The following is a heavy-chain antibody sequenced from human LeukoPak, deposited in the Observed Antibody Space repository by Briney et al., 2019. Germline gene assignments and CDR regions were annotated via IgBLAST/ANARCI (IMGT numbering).Heavy chain of an antibody. D-gene: IGHD3-10*01. J-gene: IGHJ3*02. V-gene: IGHV4-59*08. CDR1: GGAISSYH. CDR3: GRHGGTTMVRGVLVDGFDI. Sequence: SETLSLTCTVSGGAISSYHWSWIRQPPGKGLEWIGYVFHTGSTNCNPSLKSRVTMSVDKTKNQFSLRLSSVTAADTAVYYCGRHGGTTMVRGVLVDGFDIWGQGTMVTVSS. CDR2: VFHTGST.